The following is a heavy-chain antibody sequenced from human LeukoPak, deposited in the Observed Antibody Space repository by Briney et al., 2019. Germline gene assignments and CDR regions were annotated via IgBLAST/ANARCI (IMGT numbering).Heavy chain of an antibody. D-gene: IGHD3-10*01. J-gene: IGHJ4*02. CDR1: GFTFTNAW. CDR2: IKSKTSGGTT. Sequence: GGSLRLSCAASGFTFTNAWMTWVRQAPGKGLEWVGCIKSKTSGGTTDYAAPVRGRFTISRDDSKNTLYLQMNSLKTEDTAVYYRVMVRDDGNSSYWGQGTLVTVSS. CDR3: VMVRDDGNSSY. V-gene: IGHV3-15*01.